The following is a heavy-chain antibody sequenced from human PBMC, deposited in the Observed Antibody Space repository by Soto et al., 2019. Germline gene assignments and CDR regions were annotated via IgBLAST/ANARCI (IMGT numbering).Heavy chain of an antibody. V-gene: IGHV1-69*13. D-gene: IGHD6-6*01. J-gene: IGHJ5*02. CDR2: IIPIFGTA. CDR3: ASEASSIAARQGWFEP. Sequence: GASVKVSCKASGGTFSSYAISWVRQAPGQGLEWMGGIIPIFGTANYAQKFQGRVTITADESTSTAYMELSSLRSEDTAVYYCASEASSIAARQGWFEPWGQGTLVNVSS. CDR1: GGTFSSYA.